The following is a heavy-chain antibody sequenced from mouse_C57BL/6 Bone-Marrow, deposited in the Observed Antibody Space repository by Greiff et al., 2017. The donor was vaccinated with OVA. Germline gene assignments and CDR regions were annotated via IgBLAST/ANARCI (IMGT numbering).Heavy chain of an antibody. J-gene: IGHJ4*01. Sequence: VKLMESGPELVKPGASVKLSCKASGYTFTSSDINWVKQRPGQGLEWIGWIYPRDGSTKYNEKFKGKATLTVDTSSSTAYMELHSLTSEDSAVYFCARYDYDADYAMDYWGQGTSVTVSS. CDR2: IYPRDGST. CDR3: ARYDYDADYAMDY. D-gene: IGHD2-4*01. V-gene: IGHV1-85*01. CDR1: GYTFTSSD.